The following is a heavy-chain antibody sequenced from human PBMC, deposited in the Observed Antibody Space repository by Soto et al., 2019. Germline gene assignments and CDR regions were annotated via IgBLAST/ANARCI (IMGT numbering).Heavy chain of an antibody. CDR3: AREHYGNSAWFDP. Sequence: QVQLVRSGAEVKRRGASVKVSCKASGYTFPRYDINWVRQATGQGLESMGWMNPNSGNTGYAEKFQGRVTMTRNTSISTAYMELSSLRSEDTAVYYCAREHYGNSAWFDPWGQGTLVTVSS. D-gene: IGHD3-10*01. J-gene: IGHJ5*02. CDR1: GYTFPRYD. CDR2: MNPNSGNT. V-gene: IGHV1-8*01.